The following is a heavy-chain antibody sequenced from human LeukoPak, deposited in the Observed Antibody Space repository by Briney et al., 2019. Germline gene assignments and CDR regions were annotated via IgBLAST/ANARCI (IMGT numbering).Heavy chain of an antibody. CDR1: GSTVSSNY. V-gene: IGHV3-53*01. Sequence: GSLRLSCAASGSTVSSNYMSWFRRPPGRGREWVSVIYRGGSTYYADSVKGRFTISRDNPKNTLYLQMNSLRAEDTAVYYCARDKGGWYYDYWGQGTLVTVSP. D-gene: IGHD6-19*01. CDR2: IYRGGST. CDR3: ARDKGGWYYDY. J-gene: IGHJ4*02.